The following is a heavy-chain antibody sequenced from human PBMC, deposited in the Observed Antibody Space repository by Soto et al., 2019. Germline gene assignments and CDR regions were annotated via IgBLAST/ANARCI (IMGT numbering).Heavy chain of an antibody. Sequence: GGSLRLSCAASGFTFSSYSMNWVRQAPGKGLEWVSSISSSSSYIYYADSVKGRFTISRDNAKNSLYLQMNSLRAEDTAVYYCARVGTGDRSMDYWGQGTLVTVSS. V-gene: IGHV3-21*01. CDR2: ISSSSSYI. D-gene: IGHD7-27*01. CDR1: GFTFSSYS. J-gene: IGHJ4*02. CDR3: ARVGTGDRSMDY.